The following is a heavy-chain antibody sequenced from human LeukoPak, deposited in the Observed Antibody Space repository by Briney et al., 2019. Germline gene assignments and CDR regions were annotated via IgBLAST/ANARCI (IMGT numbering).Heavy chain of an antibody. CDR3: AGQKYSSSWYLFDY. V-gene: IGHV3-23*01. D-gene: IGHD6-13*01. Sequence: PGGSLRLSCAASGFTFSSYAMSWVRQAPGKGLEWVSVISGSGGTTYYADSVKGRFTISRDNAKNTLYLQMNSLRAEDTAVYSCAGQKYSSSWYLFDYWGQGTLVTVSS. CDR1: GFTFSSYA. J-gene: IGHJ4*02. CDR2: ISGSGGTT.